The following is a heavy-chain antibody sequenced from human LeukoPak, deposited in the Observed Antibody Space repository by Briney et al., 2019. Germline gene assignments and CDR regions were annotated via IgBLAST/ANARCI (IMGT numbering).Heavy chain of an antibody. J-gene: IGHJ4*02. Sequence: GASVKVSCKVSGYTLTELSMHWVRQAPGKGLEWMGGFDPEDGETIYAQKFQGRVTMTEDTSTDTAYMELSSLRSEDTAVYYCATVAGFWGGGPYYFDYWGRGTLVTVSS. D-gene: IGHD7-27*01. CDR1: GYTLTELS. CDR2: FDPEDGET. V-gene: IGHV1-24*01. CDR3: ATVAGFWGGGPYYFDY.